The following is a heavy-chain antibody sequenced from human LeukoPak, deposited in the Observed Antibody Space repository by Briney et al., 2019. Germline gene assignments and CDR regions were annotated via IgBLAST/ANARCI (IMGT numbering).Heavy chain of an antibody. V-gene: IGHV3-74*01. CDR1: GFTFSSYW. Sequence: PGRSLRLSCAASGFTFSSYWMYWVRQAPGKWLVWVSRINSDGKTTNYADSVKGRFTISRDNAKNTLYLQMNSLRAEDTAVYYCARDITLTRGGRSDYWGQGTLVTVSA. CDR3: ARDITLTRGGRSDY. CDR2: INSDGKTT. D-gene: IGHD3-10*01. J-gene: IGHJ4*02.